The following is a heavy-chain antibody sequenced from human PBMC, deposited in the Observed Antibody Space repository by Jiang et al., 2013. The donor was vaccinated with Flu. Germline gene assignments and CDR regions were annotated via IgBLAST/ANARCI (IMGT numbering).Heavy chain of an antibody. J-gene: IGHJ6*02. CDR1: GGSFSGYY. V-gene: IGHV4-34*01. Sequence: LLKPSETLSLTCAVYGGSFSGYYWSWIRQPPGKGLEWIGEINHSGGTNYNPSLKSRVTISVDTSKNQFSLKLSSVTAADTAVYYCARAGPLTGYSPTYGMDVWGQGTTVTVSS. CDR2: INHSGGT. CDR3: ARAGPLTGYSPTYGMDV. D-gene: IGHD3-9*01.